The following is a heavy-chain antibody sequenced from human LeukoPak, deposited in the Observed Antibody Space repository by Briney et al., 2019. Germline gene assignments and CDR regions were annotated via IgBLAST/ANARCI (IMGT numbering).Heavy chain of an antibody. Sequence: GGSLRLSCAASGFTFSSYSMNWVRQAPGKGLEWVSSISSSSSYIYYADSVKGRFTISRDNAKNSLYLQMNSLRAEDTAVYYCAGRTGSGWYELYYGMDVWGQGTTVTVSS. J-gene: IGHJ6*02. CDR3: AGRTGSGWYELYYGMDV. CDR2: ISSSSSYI. CDR1: GFTFSSYS. D-gene: IGHD6-19*01. V-gene: IGHV3-21*01.